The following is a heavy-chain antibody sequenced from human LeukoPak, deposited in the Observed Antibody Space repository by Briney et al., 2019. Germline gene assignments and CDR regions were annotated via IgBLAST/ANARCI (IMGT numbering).Heavy chain of an antibody. V-gene: IGHV1-2*02. D-gene: IGHD6-19*01. J-gene: IGHJ4*02. CDR2: INPNSGGT. CDR3: AREMAIAVAGDDY. CDR1: GYTFTGYY. Sequence: ASVKVSCKASGYTFTGYYMHWVRQAPGQGLEWMGWINPNSGGTNYAQKFQGRVTMTRDTSISTAYMELSRLRSDGTAVYYCAREMAIAVAGDDYWGQGTLVTVSS.